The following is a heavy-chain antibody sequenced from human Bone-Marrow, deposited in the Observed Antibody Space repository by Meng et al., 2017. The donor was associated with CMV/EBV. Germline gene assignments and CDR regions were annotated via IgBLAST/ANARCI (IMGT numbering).Heavy chain of an antibody. D-gene: IGHD3-16*01. CDR3: AHRRASYDYALS. Sequence: FSCFSLSPSVLAVGWLRPPPGQALEWLALISWNADKRYSPSLKSRLTITKDTSKNQVVLTMTNMDPVDTATYYCAHRRASYDYALSWGQGTLVTVSS. V-gene: IGHV2-5*01. CDR1: CFSLSPSVLA. CDR2: ISWNADK. J-gene: IGHJ4*02.